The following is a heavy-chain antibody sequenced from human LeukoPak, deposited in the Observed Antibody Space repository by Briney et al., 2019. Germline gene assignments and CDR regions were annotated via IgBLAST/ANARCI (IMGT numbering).Heavy chain of an antibody. D-gene: IGHD1-20*01. CDR2: ISGSAGST. J-gene: IGHJ4*02. V-gene: IGHV3-23*01. CDR3: ATYKWNPDFDY. CDR1: GFTFSSYA. Sequence: GGSVRLSCAASGFTFSSYAMSWVRQAPGKGLEWVSAISGSAGSTSYADSVKGRFTIFRDDSQNILYLQMNSLRAEDTAVYFCATYKWNPDFDYWGQGTLVTVSS.